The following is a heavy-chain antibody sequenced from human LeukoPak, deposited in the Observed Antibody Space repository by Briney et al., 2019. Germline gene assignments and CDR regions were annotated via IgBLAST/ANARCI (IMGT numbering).Heavy chain of an antibody. CDR3: ARASKEGTTVTRFDY. D-gene: IGHD4-17*01. Sequence: PSQTLSLTCTVSGGSISSGDYYWTWIRQNPGKGLEWIGYVYYSGSAYYTPSLKSRVTISVDTSKNQFSLKLTPVTAADTAVYYCARASKEGTTVTRFDYWGQGTLVTVSS. J-gene: IGHJ4*02. V-gene: IGHV4-31*03. CDR2: VYYSGSA. CDR1: GGSISSGDYY.